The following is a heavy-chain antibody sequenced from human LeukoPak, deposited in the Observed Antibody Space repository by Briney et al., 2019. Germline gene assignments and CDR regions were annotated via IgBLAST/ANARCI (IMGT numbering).Heavy chain of an antibody. D-gene: IGHD3-16*02. J-gene: IGHJ6*02. V-gene: IGHV1-24*01. CDR2: FDPEDGET. CDR1: GYTLTELS. Sequence: ASVKVSCKVSGYTLTELSMHWVRQAPGKGLEWMGGFDPEDGETIYAQKLQGRVTMTEDTSTDTAYMELSSLRSEDTAVYYCATNRIMITFGGVIAYGMDVWGQGTTVTVSS. CDR3: ATNRIMITFGGVIAYGMDV.